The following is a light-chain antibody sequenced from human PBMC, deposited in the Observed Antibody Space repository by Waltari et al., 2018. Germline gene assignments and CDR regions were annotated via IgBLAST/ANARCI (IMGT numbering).Light chain of an antibody. CDR2: EDD. CDR1: SGSIASNY. V-gene: IGLV6-57*01. J-gene: IGLJ3*02. Sequence: ISCTRSSGSIASNYVQWYQQRPGSSPTPVIFEDDQRPSGVPDRFSGSIDSSSNSASLTISGLKTEDEADYYCQSYDSSDLWVFGGGTRLTVL. CDR3: QSYDSSDLWV.